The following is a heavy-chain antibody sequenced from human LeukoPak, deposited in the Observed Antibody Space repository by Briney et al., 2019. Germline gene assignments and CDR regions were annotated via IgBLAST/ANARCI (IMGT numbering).Heavy chain of an antibody. D-gene: IGHD1-26*01. J-gene: IGHJ4*02. CDR1: GGSISGNY. CDR3: ARGLVGGGSYYFDY. Sequence: NPSETLSLTCTVSGGSISGNYWSWIRQPPGKGLEWIGYIYCSGSTNYNPSLKGRVAMSVDTSKNQFSLKLSSVTAADTAVYYCARGLVGGGSYYFDYWGQGTLVTVSS. V-gene: IGHV4-59*12. CDR2: IYCSGST.